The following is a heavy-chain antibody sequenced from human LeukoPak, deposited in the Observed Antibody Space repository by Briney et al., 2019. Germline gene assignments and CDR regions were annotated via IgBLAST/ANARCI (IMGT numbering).Heavy chain of an antibody. J-gene: IGHJ4*02. CDR2: ISGSGGST. D-gene: IGHD2-21*01. CDR3: ATHLGIVVVIANFDY. V-gene: IGHV3-23*01. Sequence: GGSLRLSCAASGFTFSSYAMSWVRQAPGKGLEWVSAISGSGGSTYYADSVKGRLTISRDNSKNTLYLQMNSLRAEDTAVYYCATHLGIVVVIANFDYWGQGTLVTVSS. CDR1: GFTFSSYA.